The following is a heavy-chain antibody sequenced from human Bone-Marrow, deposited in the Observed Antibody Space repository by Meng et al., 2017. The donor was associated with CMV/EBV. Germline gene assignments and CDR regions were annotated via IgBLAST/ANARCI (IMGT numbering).Heavy chain of an antibody. CDR1: GFTFSSYT. V-gene: IGHV3-21*01. CDR3: ARDTSQTKVTKRGALRDYFDY. Sequence: GGSLRLSCTASGFTFSSYTMNWVRQAPGKGLEWVSSISSGSTSIYYTDSVRGRFAISRDNAKNALYLQMNSLRAEDTAVYYCARDTSQTKVTKRGALRDYFDYWGQGTLVAAS. D-gene: IGHD4-17*01. J-gene: IGHJ4*02. CDR2: ISSGSTSI.